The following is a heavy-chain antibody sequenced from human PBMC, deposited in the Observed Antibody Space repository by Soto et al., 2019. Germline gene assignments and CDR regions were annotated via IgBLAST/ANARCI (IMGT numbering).Heavy chain of an antibody. CDR2: INIGSGNT. J-gene: IGHJ6*02. Sequence: QVQLVQSGAEEKQPGASVRLSCKASGYDFSSYAMHWVRQAPGQRLEWMGWINIGSGNTEYSQNFQDRITITRDTASSTVYMELNSVKSEDTAVYYCARDGGDCGYRLIYYYYIGLDVWGQGTMVTVSS. V-gene: IGHV1-3*05. CDR1: GYDFSSYA. CDR3: ARDGGDCGYRLIYYYYIGLDV. D-gene: IGHD5-12*01.